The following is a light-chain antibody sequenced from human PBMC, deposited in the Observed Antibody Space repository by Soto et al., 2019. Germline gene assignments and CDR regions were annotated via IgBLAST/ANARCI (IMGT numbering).Light chain of an antibody. J-gene: IGKJ1*01. Sequence: EIVMTQYPATLSGSPGERATLSCRASQSVRNIYLAWYQQKPCQAPRLLIYGAYTRATGIPVRFSGSGSGTDFTLPISRLETEDFAAYYCQQYGSSPTVTFGQGTKVDIK. CDR2: GAY. CDR3: QQYGSSPTVT. CDR1: QSVRNIY. V-gene: IGKV3-20*01.